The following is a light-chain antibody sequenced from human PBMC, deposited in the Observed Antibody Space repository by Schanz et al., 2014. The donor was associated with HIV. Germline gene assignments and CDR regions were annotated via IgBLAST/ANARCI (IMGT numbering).Light chain of an antibody. Sequence: QSTLTQPASVSGSPGQSITISCTGTNNDVGFYDSVAWYQQHPGQAPKLIIFDVDNRPSGVSNRFSGSKSGNTASLTISGLQAEDEADYYCSSYTGSSSVIFGGGTKLTVL. V-gene: IGLV2-14*03. CDR3: SSYTGSSSVI. J-gene: IGLJ2*01. CDR2: DVD. CDR1: NNDVGFYDS.